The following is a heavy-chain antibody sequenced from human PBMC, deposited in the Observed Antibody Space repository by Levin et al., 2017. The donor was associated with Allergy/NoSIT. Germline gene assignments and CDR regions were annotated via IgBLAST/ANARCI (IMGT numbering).Heavy chain of an antibody. Sequence: ASETLSLTCSVSGGSINSYFWSWIRQPPGKGLEWIGFIYSTGRTNYNPSLEGRVTMSMDMSKNQFFLRLNSVTAADTAVYYCARDYYYYDGSGYGADAFEIWGQGTMVTVSS. CDR2: IYSTGRT. CDR1: GGSINSYF. CDR3: ARDYYYYDGSGYGADAFEI. D-gene: IGHD3-22*01. V-gene: IGHV4-59*12. J-gene: IGHJ3*02.